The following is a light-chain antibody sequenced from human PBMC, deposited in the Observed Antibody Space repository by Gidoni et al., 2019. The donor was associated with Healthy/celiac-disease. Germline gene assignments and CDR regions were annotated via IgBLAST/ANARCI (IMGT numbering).Light chain of an antibody. V-gene: IGKV3-20*01. CDR2: GAY. CDR3: QQYDRRPRVT. Sequence: DIVLTQFPGTLSLSPGERATLSCRASQSVSSSNLDWYQQKPDQAPRLLIYGAYSRTTAIPDRFSGSGSGTDFTLTISSRGPEDDAVSYYQQYDRRPRVTFGHXTRLEIK. CDR1: QSVSSSN. J-gene: IGKJ5*01.